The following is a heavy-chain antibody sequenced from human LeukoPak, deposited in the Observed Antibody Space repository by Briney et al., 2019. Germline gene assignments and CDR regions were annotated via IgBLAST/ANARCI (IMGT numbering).Heavy chain of an antibody. CDR3: AGTYYYDSSGPEVFDY. D-gene: IGHD3-22*01. CDR1: GGSISSSSYC. V-gene: IGHV4-39*01. J-gene: IGHJ4*02. Sequence: SETLSLTCTVSGGSISSSSYCWGWIRQPPGKGLEWIGSIYYSGSTYYNPSLKSRVTISVDTSKNQFSLKLSSVTAADTAVYYCAGTYYYDSSGPEVFDYWGQGTLVTVSS. CDR2: IYYSGST.